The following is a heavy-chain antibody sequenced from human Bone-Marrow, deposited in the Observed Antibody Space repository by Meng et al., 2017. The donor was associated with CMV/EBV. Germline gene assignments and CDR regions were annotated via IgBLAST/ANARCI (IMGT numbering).Heavy chain of an antibody. CDR1: GYSFTGYY. D-gene: IGHD1-26*01. J-gene: IGHJ4*02. V-gene: IGHV1-2*02. CDR2: INPNSGGT. CDR3: ARIATFLVGATGY. Sequence: ASEKVSCKASGYSFTGYYMHWVRQAPGQGLEWMGWINPNSGGTNYAQKFQGRVTMTRDTSISTAYMELNRLRSDDTAVYYCARIATFLVGATGYWGQGTLVTVSS.